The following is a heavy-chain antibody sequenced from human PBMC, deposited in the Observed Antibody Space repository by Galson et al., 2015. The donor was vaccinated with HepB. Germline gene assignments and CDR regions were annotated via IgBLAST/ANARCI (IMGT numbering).Heavy chain of an antibody. V-gene: IGHV3-30*04. CDR2: ISYDGSNK. J-gene: IGHJ4*02. Sequence: SLRLSCAASGFTFSSYAMHWVRQAPGKGLEWMAVISYDGSNKYYADSVKGRFTISRDNSKNTLYLQMNSLRAEDTAVYYCARGAHMVRGLHGPDYWGQGTLVTVSS. CDR1: GFTFSSYA. D-gene: IGHD3-10*01. CDR3: ARGAHMVRGLHGPDY.